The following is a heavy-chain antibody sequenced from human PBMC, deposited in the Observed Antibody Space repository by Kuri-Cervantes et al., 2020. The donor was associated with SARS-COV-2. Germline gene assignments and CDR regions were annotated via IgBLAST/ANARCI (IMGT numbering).Heavy chain of an antibody. CDR2: ISWNSGSI. V-gene: IGHV3-9*03. J-gene: IGHJ3*02. D-gene: IGHD3-22*01. CDR1: GFTFSGYA. CDR3: ARTDSSGYLYAFDI. Sequence: SLKISCAASGFTFSGYAMHWVRQAPGKGLEWVSGISWNSGSIGYADSVKGRFTISRDNAKNSLYLQMNSLRAEDMALYYCARTDSSGYLYAFDIWGQGTMVTVSS.